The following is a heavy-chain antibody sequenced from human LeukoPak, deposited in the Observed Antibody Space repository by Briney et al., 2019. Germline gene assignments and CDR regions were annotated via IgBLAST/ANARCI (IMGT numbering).Heavy chain of an antibody. Sequence: GGSLRLSCAASGFTFSHYSMNWVRQAPGKGLEWFSYISSSSSTIYYAGSVRGRYTISRDNPKNSLYLQSNRLRDEDTAVYYCARAGSYSDILTGQNWLDPWGQGTLVTVSS. CDR2: ISSSSSTI. V-gene: IGHV3-48*02. J-gene: IGHJ5*02. CDR1: GFTFSHYS. D-gene: IGHD3-9*01. CDR3: ARAGSYSDILTGQNWLDP.